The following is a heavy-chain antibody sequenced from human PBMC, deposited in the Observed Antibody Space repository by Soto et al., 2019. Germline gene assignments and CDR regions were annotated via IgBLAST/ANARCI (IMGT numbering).Heavy chain of an antibody. D-gene: IGHD2-2*02. Sequence: GGSLRLSCAASGFTVSSHYMSWVRQAPGKGLEWVSVVYNGGNTYYADSVKGRFTISRDNSKNTLYLQMNSLRAEDTAVYYCAREVYCVSSSCYSRYGMDVWGQGTTVTVSS. CDR2: VYNGGNT. CDR1: GFTVSSHY. J-gene: IGHJ6*02. V-gene: IGHV3-53*01. CDR3: AREVYCVSSSCYSRYGMDV.